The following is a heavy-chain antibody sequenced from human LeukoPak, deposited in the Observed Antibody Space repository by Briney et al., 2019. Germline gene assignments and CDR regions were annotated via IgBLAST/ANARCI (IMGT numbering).Heavy chain of an antibody. D-gene: IGHD6-6*01. V-gene: IGHV3-30-3*01. Sequence: GRSLRLSCAAYGFTFSSYAMHLVRQAPGKGLEWVAVISYDGSNKYYADSVKGRFTISRDNSKNTLYLQMNSLRAEDTAVYYCARARSSSAFDPWGQGTLVTVSS. CDR2: ISYDGSNK. CDR3: ARARSSSAFDP. CDR1: GFTFSSYA. J-gene: IGHJ5*02.